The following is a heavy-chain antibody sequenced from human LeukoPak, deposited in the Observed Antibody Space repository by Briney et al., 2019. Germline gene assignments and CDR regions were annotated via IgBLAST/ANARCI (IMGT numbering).Heavy chain of an antibody. Sequence: SGTLSLTCAVSGGTISSNSWRGLGRPPPRKGAGGGGENYHSGSTNFHPCFRGRVIISVDKHNNQFCLNLSYLTDADTAVYYSARPEYNSAFFDYWGQATLVTVP. CDR2: NYHSGST. J-gene: IGHJ4*02. D-gene: IGHD1-1*01. CDR1: GGTISSNSW. CDR3: ARPEYNSAFFDY. V-gene: IGHV4-4*02.